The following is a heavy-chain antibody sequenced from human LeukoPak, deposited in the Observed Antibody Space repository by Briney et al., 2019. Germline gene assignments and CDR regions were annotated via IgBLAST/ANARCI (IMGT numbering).Heavy chain of an antibody. Sequence: PSETLSLTCTVSGGSISSSSYYWGWIRQPPGKGLEWIGSIYHSGSTYYNPSLKSRVTISVDTSKNQFSLKLSSVTAADTAVYYCARSSIAVAINWFDPWGQGTLVTVSS. V-gene: IGHV4-39*07. D-gene: IGHD6-19*01. CDR1: GGSISSSSYY. CDR3: ARSSIAVAINWFDP. CDR2: IYHSGST. J-gene: IGHJ5*02.